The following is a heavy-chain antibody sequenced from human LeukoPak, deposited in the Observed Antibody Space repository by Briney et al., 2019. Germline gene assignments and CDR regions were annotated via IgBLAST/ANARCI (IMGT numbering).Heavy chain of an antibody. CDR2: IIPIFGTA. CDR3: ARDRGAARPFLRWFDP. CDR1: GYTFTSYA. J-gene: IGHJ5*02. Sequence: PGASVKVSCKASGYTFTSYAISWVRQAPGQGLEWMGGIIPIFGTANYAQKFQGRVTITADKSTSTAYMELSSLRSEDTAVYYCARDRGAARPFLRWFDPWGQGTLVTVSS. V-gene: IGHV1-69*06. D-gene: IGHD6-6*01.